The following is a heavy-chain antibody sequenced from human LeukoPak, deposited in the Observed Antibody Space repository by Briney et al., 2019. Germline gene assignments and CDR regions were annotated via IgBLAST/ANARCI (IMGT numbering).Heavy chain of an antibody. Sequence: SETLSLTCTVSGGSILSSSYYWGWIRQPPGKGLEWIGSIYYGGSTDYNPSLKSRVIISVDTSKNQFSLKLSSVTAADTAVYYCARGFRGGWGYYYYYYMDVWGKGTTVTVSS. CDR2: IYYGGST. J-gene: IGHJ6*03. CDR3: ARGFRGGWGYYYYYYMDV. D-gene: IGHD3-10*01. CDR1: GGSILSSSYY. V-gene: IGHV4-39*07.